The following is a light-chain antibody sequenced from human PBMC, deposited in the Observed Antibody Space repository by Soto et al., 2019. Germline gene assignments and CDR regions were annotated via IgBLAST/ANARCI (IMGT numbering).Light chain of an antibody. Sequence: DIQLTQSPSFLSAAVGDRVTITCRASQGISSYLAWYQQKPGKAPKLLIYAASTLQSGVPSRFSSSGSGTEFPLTISSLHPEDFATYFCQHLNAYLPITFGQGTRLETK. V-gene: IGKV1-9*01. CDR2: AAS. CDR3: QHLNAYLPIT. J-gene: IGKJ5*01. CDR1: QGISSY.